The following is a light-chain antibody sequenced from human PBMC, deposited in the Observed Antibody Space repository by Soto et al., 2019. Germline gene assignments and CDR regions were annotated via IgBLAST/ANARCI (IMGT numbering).Light chain of an antibody. CDR1: QSVRSN. CDR3: QQYHDWPPT. V-gene: IGKV3-15*01. J-gene: IGKJ1*01. CDR2: GAS. Sequence: EIVLTQSPATLSVSPGERATLSCRASQSVRSNLAWYQQKPGQAPRLLIYGASTRATGIPARFSGSGSGTDFTLTISSLQSEDFALYYCQQYHDWPPTFGQGGMVDIK.